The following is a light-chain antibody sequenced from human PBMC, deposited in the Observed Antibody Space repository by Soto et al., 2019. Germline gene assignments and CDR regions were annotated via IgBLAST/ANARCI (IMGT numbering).Light chain of an antibody. CDR2: AAS. CDR1: QGISSY. V-gene: IGKV1-8*01. J-gene: IGKJ4*01. CDR3: QQYYSYPT. Sequence: AIRMTQSPSSFSASTGDRVTITCRASQGISSYLAWYQQKPGKAPKLLIYAASTLQSGVPSRFSGSGSGTYFTLTFSCLQSEDFATYYCQQYYSYPTFGGGTKVEIK.